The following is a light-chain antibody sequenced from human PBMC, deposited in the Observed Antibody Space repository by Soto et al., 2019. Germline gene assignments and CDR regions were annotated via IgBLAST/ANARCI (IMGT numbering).Light chain of an antibody. J-gene: IGKJ5*01. CDR3: QQTYSTLSIT. Sequence: DIQMTQSPSSLSASVGDRVTITCRASESIARHLNWYQQKPGKAPKLLIYAASSLQNGVPSRFRGVGSWTDFTLTISNLQPEDFATYYCQQTYSTLSITFGQGTRLEIK. CDR1: ESIARH. CDR2: AAS. V-gene: IGKV1-39*01.